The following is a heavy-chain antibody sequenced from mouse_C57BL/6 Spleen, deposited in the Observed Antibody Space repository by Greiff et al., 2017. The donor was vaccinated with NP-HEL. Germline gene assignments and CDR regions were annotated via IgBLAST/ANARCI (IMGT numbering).Heavy chain of an antibody. D-gene: IGHD1-1*01. CDR3: ARIYYYGSSFYAMDY. CDR1: GYTFTSYW. J-gene: IGHJ4*01. V-gene: IGHV1-69*01. Sequence: QVQLQQPGAELVMPGASVKLSCKASGYTFTSYWMHWVKQRPGQGLEWIGEIDPSDSYTTYNQQFKGKSTLTVDKSSSTAYMQLSSLTSEDSAVYYCARIYYYGSSFYAMDYWGQGTSVTVSS. CDR2: IDPSDSYT.